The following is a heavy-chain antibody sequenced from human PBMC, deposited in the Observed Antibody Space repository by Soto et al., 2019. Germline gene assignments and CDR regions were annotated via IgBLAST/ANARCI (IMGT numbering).Heavy chain of an antibody. CDR2: INSDGSGT. J-gene: IGHJ6*02. CDR3: AREETAWPLAYGLDV. Sequence: GGSLRLSCAASGFTFSSHWMHWVRQAPGKGLVWVSRINSDGSGTSYADSVKGRFTISRDNAENSVSLQMNSLRAEDTAVYYCAREETAWPLAYGLDVWGQGTTVTVSS. CDR1: GFTFSSHW. V-gene: IGHV3-74*01. D-gene: IGHD2-21*02.